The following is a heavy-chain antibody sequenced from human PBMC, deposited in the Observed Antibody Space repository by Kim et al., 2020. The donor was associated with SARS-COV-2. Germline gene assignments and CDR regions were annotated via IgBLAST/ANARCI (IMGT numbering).Heavy chain of an antibody. Sequence: SETLSLTCTVSGGSVSSGSYYWSWIRQPPGKGLEWIGYIYYSGSTNYNPSLKSRVTISVDTSKNQFSLKLSSVTAADTAVYYCATRGTYYDFWSGYSTDAFDIWGQGTMVTVSS. CDR2: IYYSGST. CDR1: GGSVSSGSYY. D-gene: IGHD3-3*01. V-gene: IGHV4-61*01. CDR3: ATRGTYYDFWSGYSTDAFDI. J-gene: IGHJ3*02.